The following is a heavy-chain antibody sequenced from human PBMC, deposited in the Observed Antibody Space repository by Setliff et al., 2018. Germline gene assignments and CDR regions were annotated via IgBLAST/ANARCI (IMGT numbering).Heavy chain of an antibody. Sequence: GGSLRLSCAASGFTFYNSAMSWVRQAPGKGLEWISLIGHDDITYYADSVKGRFTVSRDISKNTVYLQMSTLRAEDTAMYYCAKDPHPAYCGGDCSFTWGQGTLVTSPQ. CDR2: IGHDDIT. D-gene: IGHD2-21*02. J-gene: IGHJ4*02. CDR1: GFTFYNSA. V-gene: IGHV3-23*01. CDR3: AKDPHPAYCGGDCSFT.